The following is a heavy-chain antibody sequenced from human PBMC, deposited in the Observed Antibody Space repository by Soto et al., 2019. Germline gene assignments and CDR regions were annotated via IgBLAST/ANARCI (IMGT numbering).Heavy chain of an antibody. CDR3: ARTIYCSGSTCYNNWFDP. J-gene: IGHJ5*02. Sequence: PGGSLRLSCAASGFTLSSYRMNWVRQAPGKGLEWVSSVRSSSTYIYYADSVKGRFSISRDNAKNSLYLQMNSLRAEDTALYYCARTIYCSGSTCYNNWFDPWGQGTLVTVSS. V-gene: IGHV3-21*01. CDR2: VRSSSTYI. D-gene: IGHD2-15*01. CDR1: GFTLSSYR.